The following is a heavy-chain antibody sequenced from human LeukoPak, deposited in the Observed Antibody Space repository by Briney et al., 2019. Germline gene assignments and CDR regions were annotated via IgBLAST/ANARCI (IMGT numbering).Heavy chain of an antibody. CDR3: AREPDGSGSYYDY. D-gene: IGHD3-10*01. J-gene: IGHJ4*02. V-gene: IGHV4-34*01. CDR1: GGSFSGYY. Sequence: SETLSLTCAVYGGSFSGYYWSWIRQPPGKGLEWIGEINHSGSTNYNPSLKSRVTISVDTSKNQFSLKLSSVTAADTAMYYCAREPDGSGSYYDYWGQGTLVTVSS. CDR2: INHSGST.